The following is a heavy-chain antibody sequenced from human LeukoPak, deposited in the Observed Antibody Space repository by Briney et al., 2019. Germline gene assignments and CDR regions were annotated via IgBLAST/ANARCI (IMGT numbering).Heavy chain of an antibody. V-gene: IGHV1-2*02. CDR1: GYTFNAYY. J-gene: IGHJ5*02. D-gene: IGHD6-13*01. Sequence: ASVKVSCKVSGYTFNAYYIHWVRQAPGQGLEWMGWINPLSGDTKYAQKFQGRVTMTRDTSVSIAYLEMRRLRSDDTAVYYCARDDGSSWAKINNWFDPWGQGTLVTVSS. CDR3: ARDDGSSWAKINNWFDP. CDR2: INPLSGDT.